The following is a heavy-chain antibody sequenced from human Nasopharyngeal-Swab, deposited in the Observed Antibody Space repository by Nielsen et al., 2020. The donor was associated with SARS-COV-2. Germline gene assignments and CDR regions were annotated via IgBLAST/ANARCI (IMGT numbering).Heavy chain of an antibody. CDR3: ANGRD. V-gene: IGHV3-9*01. CDR2: ISSNSKNI. J-gene: IGHJ4*02. Sequence: LKISCAASGFTFDDFVMHWVRQAPGKGLEWVSGISSNSKNIGYADSVKGRFTISRDDAKNSLYLQMNSLRAEDTALYYCANGRDWGQGTRVTVSS. CDR1: GFTFDDFV.